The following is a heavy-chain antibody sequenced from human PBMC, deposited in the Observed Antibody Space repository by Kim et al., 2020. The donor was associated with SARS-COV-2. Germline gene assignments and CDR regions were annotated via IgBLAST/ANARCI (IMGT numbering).Heavy chain of an antibody. CDR1: GFTFSSYA. CDR3: AKDLNVRYYYDSSGYHELDAFDI. D-gene: IGHD3-22*01. J-gene: IGHJ3*02. CDR2: ISGSGGST. V-gene: IGHV3-23*01. Sequence: GGSLRLSCAASGFTFSSYAMSWVRQAPGKGLEWVSAISGSGGSTYYADSVKGRFTISRDNSKNTLYLQMNSLRAEDTAVYYCAKDLNVRYYYDSSGYHELDAFDIWGQGTMVTVSS.